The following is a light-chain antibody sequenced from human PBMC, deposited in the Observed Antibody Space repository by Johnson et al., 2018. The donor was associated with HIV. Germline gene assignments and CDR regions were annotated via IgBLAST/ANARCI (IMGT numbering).Light chain of an antibody. CDR3: GTWNSSLRVLYF. J-gene: IGLJ1*01. CDR1: SSNIGNNY. CDR2: DNN. Sequence: QSVLTQPPSVSAAPGQKVTISCSGSSSNIGNNYVSWYQQLPGTAPRLLIYDNNKRPSWIPDRFSGSKSGTSATLGITGLQTGDEADYDCGTWNSSLRVLYFFGTGTTVTVL. V-gene: IGLV1-51*01.